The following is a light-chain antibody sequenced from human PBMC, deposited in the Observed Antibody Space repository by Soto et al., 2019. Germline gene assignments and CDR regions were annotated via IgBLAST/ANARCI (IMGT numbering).Light chain of an antibody. J-gene: IGKJ4*01. V-gene: IGKV3-20*01. CDR2: GAS. CDR1: QSVSSTY. CDR3: QKYGSSPLT. Sequence: EVVLTQSPGTLSLSPGERATLSCRASQSVSSTYLAWYQQKPGQAPRLLIYGASSRATGIPDRFSGSGSGTDFTLTISRLEPEDFAVYYCQKYGSSPLTCGGGTKVEIK.